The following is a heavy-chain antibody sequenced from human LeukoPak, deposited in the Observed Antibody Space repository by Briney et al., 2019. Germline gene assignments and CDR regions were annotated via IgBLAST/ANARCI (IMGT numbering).Heavy chain of an antibody. V-gene: IGHV4-34*01. Sequence: SETLSLTCAVYGGXFSGYYCSWIRQPPGKGLEWIGEINQSGSTTYKPSLKGRVTISVDTSKTQFSLKLSSVTAADTAVYYCARDLDGYRSGNGAWGQGTLVTVSS. CDR3: ARDLDGYRSGNGA. CDR2: INQSGST. CDR1: GGXFSGYY. J-gene: IGHJ5*02. D-gene: IGHD5-12*01.